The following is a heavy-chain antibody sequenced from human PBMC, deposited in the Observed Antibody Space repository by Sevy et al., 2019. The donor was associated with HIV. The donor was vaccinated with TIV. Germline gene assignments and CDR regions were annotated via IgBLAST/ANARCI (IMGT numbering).Heavy chain of an antibody. J-gene: IGHJ4*02. V-gene: IGHV3-23*01. CDR1: GFTFSTYA. CDR2: ISGSGGST. CDR3: AKDLSTSTSWGFFDY. Sequence: GGSLRLSCAASGFTFSTYAMSWVRQAPGKGLEWVSAISGSGGSTYYADSVQGRFTISRDKSKNTLYLQMNSLRAEDTAVYYCAKDLSTSTSWGFFDYWGQGTLVTVSS. D-gene: IGHD2-2*01.